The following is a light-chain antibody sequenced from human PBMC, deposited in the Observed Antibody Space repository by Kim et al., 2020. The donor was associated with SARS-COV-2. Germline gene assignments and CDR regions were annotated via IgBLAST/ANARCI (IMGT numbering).Light chain of an antibody. CDR2: GAS. CDR1: QSVSNR. CDR3: QQYDNWPPLT. J-gene: IGKJ4*01. Sequence: SPGERVTLSCRASQSVSNRLALYQQKPGQAPRLLIYGASTRATGIPARFSGSGSGTEFTLTISSLQSEDFAVYYCQQYDNWPPLTFGGGTKVDIK. V-gene: IGKV3-15*01.